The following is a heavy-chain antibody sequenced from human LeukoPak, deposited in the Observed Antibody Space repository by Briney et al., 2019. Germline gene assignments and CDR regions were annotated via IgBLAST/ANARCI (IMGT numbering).Heavy chain of an antibody. CDR3: ARDRRVGITGTKGYYYYYMDV. V-gene: IGHV1-69*05. Sequence: GASVKVSCKASGYTFTSYGISWVRQAPGQGLEWMGGVIPIFGTANYAQKFQGRVTITTDESTSTAYMELSSLRSEDTAVYYCARDRRVGITGTKGYYYYYMDVWGKGTTVTVSS. J-gene: IGHJ6*03. D-gene: IGHD1-7*01. CDR2: VIPIFGTA. CDR1: GYTFTSYG.